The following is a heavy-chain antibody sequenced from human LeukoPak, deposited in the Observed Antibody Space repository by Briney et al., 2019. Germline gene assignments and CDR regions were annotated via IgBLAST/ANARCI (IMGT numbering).Heavy chain of an antibody. CDR1: GFTFSIYA. CDR2: ISGSGGST. D-gene: IGHD3-22*01. CDR3: AKVYYYDSSGYSYNRYYFDY. J-gene: IGHJ4*02. V-gene: IGHV3-23*01. Sequence: GGSLRLSCAASGFTFSIYAMSWVRQAPGKGLEWVSAISGSGGSTYYADSVKGRFTISRDNSKNTLYLQMNSLRAEDTAVYYCAKVYYYDSSGYSYNRYYFDYWGQGTLVTVSS.